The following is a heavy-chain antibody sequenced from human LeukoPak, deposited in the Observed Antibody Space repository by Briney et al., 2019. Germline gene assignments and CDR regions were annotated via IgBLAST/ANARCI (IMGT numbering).Heavy chain of an antibody. J-gene: IGHJ6*03. CDR3: ARGLHYYDSSGYYAYYYYYMDV. CDR1: GYTFTSYD. Sequence: ASVKVSCKASGYTFTSYDINWVRQATGQGLEWMGWMNPNSGNTGYAQKFQGRVTITRNTSISTAYMELSSLRSEDTAVYYCARGLHYYDSSGYYAYYYYYMDVWGKGTTVTVSS. D-gene: IGHD3-22*01. CDR2: MNPNSGNT. V-gene: IGHV1-8*03.